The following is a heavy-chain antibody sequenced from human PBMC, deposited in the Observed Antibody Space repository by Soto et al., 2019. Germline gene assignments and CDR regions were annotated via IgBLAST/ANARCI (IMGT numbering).Heavy chain of an antibody. CDR2: IYYSGST. CDR1: GGSISSGGYY. D-gene: IGHD2-2*01. Sequence: QVQLQESGPGLVKPSQTLSLTCTVSGGSISSGGYYWSWIRQHPGKGLEWIGYIYYSGSTYYNPSLKSRVTILVDTSKNQFSLKLRSVTAADTAVYYCEREAIQLGGGMDVWGQGTTVTVSS. CDR3: EREAIQLGGGMDV. J-gene: IGHJ6*02. V-gene: IGHV4-31*03.